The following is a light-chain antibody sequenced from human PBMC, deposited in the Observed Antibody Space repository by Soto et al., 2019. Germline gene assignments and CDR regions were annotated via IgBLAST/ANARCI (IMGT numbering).Light chain of an antibody. Sequence: EIVLTQSPATLSLSPGERAILSCRASQSVKTYLGWYQQKRGQPPRLLIYGASNRAAGIQARFSGSGSGTDFTLIISSLEPEDSAVYYCQQRTNWPLTFGGGTKVEIK. CDR1: QSVKTY. V-gene: IGKV3-11*01. CDR3: QQRTNWPLT. CDR2: GAS. J-gene: IGKJ4*01.